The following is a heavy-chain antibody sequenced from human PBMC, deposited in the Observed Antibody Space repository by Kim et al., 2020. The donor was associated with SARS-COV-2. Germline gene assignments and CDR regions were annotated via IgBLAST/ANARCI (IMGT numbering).Heavy chain of an antibody. V-gene: IGHV3-66*01. Sequence: GGSLRLSCAASGLSVSRHYMSWVRQAPGKGLEWVSAIWIDGNTHYAEFVKGRFTISRDNSKNTLYLQMNSMRAEDTGVYYCAGEQVDGDWTWGQGTLVTV. CDR1: GLSVSRHY. CDR2: IWIDGNT. CDR3: AGEQVDGDWT. J-gene: IGHJ5*02. D-gene: IGHD2-21*02.